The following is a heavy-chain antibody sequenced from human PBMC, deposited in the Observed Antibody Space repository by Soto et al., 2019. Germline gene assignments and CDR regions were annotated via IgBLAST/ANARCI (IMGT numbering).Heavy chain of an antibody. D-gene: IGHD6-6*01. Sequence: PSQTLSLTCAISGDSVSSNSAAWNWIRESPSRGLEWLGRTYYRSKWYNDYAVSVKSRITINPDTSKNQFSLQLNSVTPEDTAVYYCAREGDSSSSGDYYYYMDVWGKGTTVTVSS. CDR1: GDSVSSNSAA. J-gene: IGHJ6*03. CDR3: AREGDSSSSGDYYYYMDV. CDR2: TYYRSKWYN. V-gene: IGHV6-1*01.